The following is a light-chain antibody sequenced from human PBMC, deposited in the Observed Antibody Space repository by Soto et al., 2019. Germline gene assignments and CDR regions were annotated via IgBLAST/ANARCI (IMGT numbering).Light chain of an antibody. CDR1: QNIRTY. V-gene: IGKV1-33*01. CDR3: QQYDDLPFT. Sequence: DIQMTQSPSSLSASVGDRVTITCQASQNIRTYLNWYQQKPGQAPKLLIDDASSLGIGVPSRFSGSGSGTDFTFTISSLQPGDIATYYCQQYDDLPFTFGPGTKVDIK. J-gene: IGKJ3*01. CDR2: DAS.